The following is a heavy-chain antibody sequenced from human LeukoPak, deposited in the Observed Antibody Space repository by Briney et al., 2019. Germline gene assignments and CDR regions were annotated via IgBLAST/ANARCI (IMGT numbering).Heavy chain of an antibody. CDR3: ARARLFLGSSTSSPLFDY. D-gene: IGHD2-2*01. CDR2: IILIFGTA. V-gene: IGHV1-69*13. J-gene: IGHJ4*02. Sequence: ASVKVSCKASGGTFSSYAISWVRQAPGQGLEWMGGIILIFGTANYAQKFQGRVTITADESTSTAYMELSSLRSEDTAVYYCARARLFLGSSTSSPLFDYWGQGTLVTVSS. CDR1: GGTFSSYA.